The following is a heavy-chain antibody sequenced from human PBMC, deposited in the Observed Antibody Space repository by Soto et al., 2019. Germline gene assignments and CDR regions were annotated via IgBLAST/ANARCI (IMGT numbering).Heavy chain of an antibody. CDR2: ISGSGGTT. CDR1: GFTFSSHA. D-gene: IGHD3-3*01. Sequence: GGSLRLSCAASGFTFSSHAMSWVRQAPGKGLEWVSGISGSGGTTYYADSVKGRFSISRDNSKNTLYVQMNSLRADDTAVYYCAKDYDFWSGYFYFDSWGQGTLVTVSS. CDR3: AKDYDFWSGYFYFDS. J-gene: IGHJ4*02. V-gene: IGHV3-23*01.